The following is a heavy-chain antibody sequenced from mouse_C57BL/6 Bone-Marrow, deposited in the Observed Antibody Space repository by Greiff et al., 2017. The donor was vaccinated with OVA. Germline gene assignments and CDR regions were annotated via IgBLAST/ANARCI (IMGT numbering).Heavy chain of an antibody. CDR3: TATVVASRGYFDV. CDR2: IDPENGDP. Sequence: EVKLQVSGAELVRPGASVKLSCTASGFNIKDDYMHWVKQRPEQGLEWIGWIDPENGDPEYASKFQGKATITADTSSNTAYLQVSSLTSEDTAVYYCTATVVASRGYFDVWGTGTTVTVSS. D-gene: IGHD1-1*01. CDR1: GFNIKDDY. J-gene: IGHJ1*03. V-gene: IGHV14-4*01.